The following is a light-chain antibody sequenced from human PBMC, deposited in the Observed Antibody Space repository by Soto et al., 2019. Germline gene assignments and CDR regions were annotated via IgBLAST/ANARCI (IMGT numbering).Light chain of an antibody. CDR2: GNN. V-gene: IGLV1-40*01. CDR1: SSNVGGCYD. J-gene: IGLJ1*01. CDR3: QSYDDIETTV. Sequence: QSVLTQPPSVFGAPGQRVTISCTGSSSNVGGCYDVHWYQQIPGTAPKLLIYGNNNRPSGVPDRFSGSKSGASASLAISGLQPEDEADYYCQSYDDIETTVFGTGTKLTVL.